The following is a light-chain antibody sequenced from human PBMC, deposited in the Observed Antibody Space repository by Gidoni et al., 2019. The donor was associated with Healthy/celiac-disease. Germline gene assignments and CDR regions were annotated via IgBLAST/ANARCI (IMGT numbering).Light chain of an antibody. CDR2: DAS. CDR3: QQRSNWHTWT. CDR1: QSVRSY. V-gene: IGKV3-11*01. J-gene: IGKJ1*01. Sequence: EIVLTQSPATLSLSPGERATLSCRASQSVRSYLAWYQQKPGQAPRLLIYDASNRATGIPARFSGSGSGTDFTLTISSLEPEDFAVYYCQQRSNWHTWTFGQGTKVEIK.